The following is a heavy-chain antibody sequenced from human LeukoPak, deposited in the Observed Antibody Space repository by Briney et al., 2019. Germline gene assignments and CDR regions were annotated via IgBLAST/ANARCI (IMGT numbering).Heavy chain of an antibody. J-gene: IGHJ4*02. CDR2: IYYSGST. Sequence: SETLSLTCTVSGGSISSSSYYWGWIRQPPEKGLEWIGSIYYSGSTYYNPSLKSRVTISVDTSKNQFSLKLSSVTAADTAVYYCARIFDYDSSGWYDYWGQGTLVTVS. D-gene: IGHD3-22*01. V-gene: IGHV4-39*07. CDR1: GGSISSSSYY. CDR3: ARIFDYDSSGWYDY.